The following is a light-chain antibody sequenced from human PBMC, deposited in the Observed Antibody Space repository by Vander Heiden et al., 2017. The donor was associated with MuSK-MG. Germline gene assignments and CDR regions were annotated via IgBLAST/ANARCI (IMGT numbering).Light chain of an antibody. CDR3: QQLSNWPPYT. J-gene: IGKJ2*01. Sequence: EIVLTQSPATLSLSPGERATLSCRASQSVSSYLAWYQQKPGQAPRLLIYDASNRATGIPARFSGSGSGTDFTLTISSLEPEDLAVYCCQQLSNWPPYTFGQGTKLEIK. CDR1: QSVSSY. CDR2: DAS. V-gene: IGKV3-11*01.